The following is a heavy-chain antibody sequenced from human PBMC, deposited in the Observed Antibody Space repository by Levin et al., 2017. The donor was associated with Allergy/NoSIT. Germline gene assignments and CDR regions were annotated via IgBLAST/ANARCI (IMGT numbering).Heavy chain of an antibody. CDR3: ARARSYCTGGICYSHYFDY. V-gene: IGHV4-4*07. CDR2: IYASGST. D-gene: IGHD2-15*01. CDR1: GGSVSSYY. J-gene: IGHJ4*02. Sequence: SETLSLTCTVSGGSVSSYYWSWIRQPAGKGLEWIGRIYASGSTNYNPSLKSRVTMSLDTSKNQFSLKLSSVTAADTAVYYCARARSYCTGGICYSHYFDYWGQGTLVTVSS.